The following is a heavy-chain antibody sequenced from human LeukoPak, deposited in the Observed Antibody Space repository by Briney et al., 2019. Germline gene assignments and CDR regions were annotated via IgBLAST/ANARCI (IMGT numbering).Heavy chain of an antibody. V-gene: IGHV3-21*01. CDR1: GFTFSIYS. D-gene: IGHD1-26*01. Sequence: GGSLRLSCAASGFTFSIYSMDWVRQAPGKGLEWVSSISSSSSSIYYADSVKGRFTISRDNAKNSLYLQMNSPRAEDTAVYLCARVRAGGRQLNSFDYWGQGTLVTVSS. CDR3: ARVRAGGRQLNSFDY. J-gene: IGHJ4*02. CDR2: ISSSSSSI.